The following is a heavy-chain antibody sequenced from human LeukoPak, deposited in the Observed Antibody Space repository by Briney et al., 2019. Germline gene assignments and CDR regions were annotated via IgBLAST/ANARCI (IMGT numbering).Heavy chain of an antibody. D-gene: IGHD3-16*01. Sequence: GGSLRLTCAASEFTFSSYWMSWVRQAPGKGLEWVANINEDGNEKYCVDSAKGRFTISRDNARKSLYLQMNSLRAEDTAVYYCARLGADYYYYYMDVWGKGTTVTVSS. CDR1: EFTFSSYW. CDR2: INEDGNEK. CDR3: ARLGADYYYYYMDV. J-gene: IGHJ6*03. V-gene: IGHV3-7*01.